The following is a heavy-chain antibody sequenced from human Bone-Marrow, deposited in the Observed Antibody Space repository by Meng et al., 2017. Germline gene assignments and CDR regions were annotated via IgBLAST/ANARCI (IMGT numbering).Heavy chain of an antibody. J-gene: IGHJ4*02. CDR1: GGSITSYY. V-gene: IGHV4-4*07. Sequence: SETLSLTCTVSGGSITSYYWSWIRQPAGKGLEWIGRIYSSGSTNYNPSLKSRLTMSIDTSKNQFSLKVNSVTAADTAVYYCVRGYSSGRYHFDYWGQGTLVTVSS. CDR2: IYSSGST. CDR3: VRGYSSGRYHFDY. D-gene: IGHD6-19*01.